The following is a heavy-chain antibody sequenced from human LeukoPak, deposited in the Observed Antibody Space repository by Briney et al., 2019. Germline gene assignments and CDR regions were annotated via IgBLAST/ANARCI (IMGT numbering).Heavy chain of an antibody. J-gene: IGHJ5*02. CDR2: IYNTGSTNS. D-gene: IGHD6-13*01. CDR3: VRAKISAAGVWLFDP. V-gene: IGHV4-4*07. CDR1: GGSIGSHY. Sequence: SETLSLTCTVSGGSIGSHYWNWIRQPAGKGLEWIGRIYNTGSTNSNYNPSLESRVTMSLGTSKNQFSLKLSSVTAADTAVYYCVRAKISAAGVWLFDPWGQGTLITVSS.